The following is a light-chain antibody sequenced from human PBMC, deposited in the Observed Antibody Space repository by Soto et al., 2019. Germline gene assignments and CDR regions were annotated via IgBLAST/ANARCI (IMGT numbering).Light chain of an antibody. CDR1: SSDVGSYNL. V-gene: IGLV2-23*01. Sequence: QSALTQPASVSGSPGQSITISCTGTSSDVGSYNLVSWYQQHPGKAPKLMIYEGSKRPSGVSNRFSGSKSGNTASLTISGLQAEDEADYYCQAYDYILTASVFGGGTKLTVL. J-gene: IGLJ3*02. CDR2: EGS. CDR3: QAYDYILTASV.